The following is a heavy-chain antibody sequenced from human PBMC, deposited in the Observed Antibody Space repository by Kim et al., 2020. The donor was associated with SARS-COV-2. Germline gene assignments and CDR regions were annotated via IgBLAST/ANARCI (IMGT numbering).Heavy chain of an antibody. CDR3: ARGDSSGFHNWFDP. Sequence: SETLSLTCSVSGGSISTYYWSWIRQSPGKGLEWLGYIFYSGRINYNPSLRGRVTISGDTSKNQFSLKLTSVTAADTAVYFCARGDSSGFHNWFDPWGLGTLVSVSS. D-gene: IGHD6-19*01. V-gene: IGHV4-59*01. J-gene: IGHJ5*02. CDR1: GGSISTYY. CDR2: IFYSGRI.